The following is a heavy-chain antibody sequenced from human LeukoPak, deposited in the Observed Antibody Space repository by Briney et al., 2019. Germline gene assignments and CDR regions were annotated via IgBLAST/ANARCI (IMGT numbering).Heavy chain of an antibody. V-gene: IGHV4-34*01. CDR3: ARGVVSGRFGDYYYYMDV. CDR1: GGSFSGHY. Sequence: PSETLSLTCAVYGGSFSGHYWTWIRQPPGKGLQWIGEVNDRGSTNYNPSLKSRLTISEDKSKKQFSLRRPSVTAADTAVYYCARGVVSGRFGDYYYYMDVWGKGTTVTVSS. D-gene: IGHD3-16*01. CDR2: VNDRGST. J-gene: IGHJ6*03.